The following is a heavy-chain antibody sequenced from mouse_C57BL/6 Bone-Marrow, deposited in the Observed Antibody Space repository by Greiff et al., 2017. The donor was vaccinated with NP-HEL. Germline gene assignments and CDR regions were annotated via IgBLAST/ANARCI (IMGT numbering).Heavy chain of an antibody. V-gene: IGHV1-64*01. J-gene: IGHJ2*01. CDR3: ARFYYYGSSYGRKYYFDY. Sequence: QVQLQQPGAELVKPGASVKLSCKASGYTFTSYWMHWVKQRPGQGLEWIGMIHPNSGSTNYNEKFKSKATLTVDKSSSTAYRQISSLTSEDSAVYYCARFYYYGSSYGRKYYFDYWGQGTTLTVSS. CDR1: GYTFTSYW. D-gene: IGHD1-1*01. CDR2: IHPNSGST.